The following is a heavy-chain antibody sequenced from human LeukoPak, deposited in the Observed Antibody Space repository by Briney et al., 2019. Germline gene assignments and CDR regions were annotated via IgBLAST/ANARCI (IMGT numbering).Heavy chain of an antibody. CDR3: AREISWGYYGMDV. Sequence: SETLSLTCTVSGGSISRDYWNWIRQPPGKGLEWIGYIYYSGSTNYNPSLKSRVTISVDTSKNQFSLKLSSVTAADTAVYYCAREISWGYYGMDVWGQGTTVTVSS. CDR2: IYYSGST. D-gene: IGHD3-16*01. V-gene: IGHV4-59*01. CDR1: GGSISRDY. J-gene: IGHJ6*02.